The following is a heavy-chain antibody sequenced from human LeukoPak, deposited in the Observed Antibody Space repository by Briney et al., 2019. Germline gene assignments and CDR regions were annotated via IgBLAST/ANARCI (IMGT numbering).Heavy chain of an antibody. CDR2: INWNGGST. CDR3: ARSTHDYYYYYMDV. J-gene: IGHJ6*03. CDR1: GFTFDDYG. V-gene: IGHV3-20*04. Sequence: PGGSLRLSCAASGFTFDDYGMSWVRQAPGKGLEWVSGINWNGGSTGYADSVKGRFTISRDNAKNSLYLQMNSLRAEDTALYYCARSTHDYYYYYMDVWGKGTTVTVSS.